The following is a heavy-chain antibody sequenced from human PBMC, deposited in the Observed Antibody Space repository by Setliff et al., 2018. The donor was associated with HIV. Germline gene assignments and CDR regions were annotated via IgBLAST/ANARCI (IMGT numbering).Heavy chain of an antibody. V-gene: IGHV4-4*09. J-gene: IGHJ5*02. Sequence: KPSETLSLTCTVSGDSISSYSWNWIRQSPGGGLEWIGFIFSSGSTKYNPSLQSRVTMSIDTSKNQFSLRLTSVTAADTAVYYCARRIDDSGSFPDKNWFDTWGQG. CDR2: IFSSGST. CDR3: ARRIDDSGSFPDKNWFDT. D-gene: IGHD3-10*01. CDR1: GDSISSYS.